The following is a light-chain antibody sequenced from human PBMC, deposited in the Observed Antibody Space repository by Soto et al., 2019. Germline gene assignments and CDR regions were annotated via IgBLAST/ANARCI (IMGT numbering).Light chain of an antibody. CDR3: QQSYNTPT. CDR1: QNINFY. J-gene: IGKJ4*01. CDR2: AAS. Sequence: DIQMTQSPSSLSASVGDRVTIACRASQNINFYLNWFQQKPGKAPKVLIYAASSLQVGVPSRFSGSGSGTDFTLTISSLQPEDFATYFCQQSYNTPTFGGGTKVYIK. V-gene: IGKV1-39*01.